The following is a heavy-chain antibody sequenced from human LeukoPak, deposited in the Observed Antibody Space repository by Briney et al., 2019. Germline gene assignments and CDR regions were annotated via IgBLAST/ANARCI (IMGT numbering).Heavy chain of an antibody. Sequence: HGESLPISCQGSGSSFTSYWISGVRQLPGKGLEGMGRIDTSESYTNYSPSFQGHVTISADKSISTAYLQWSSLKASDTAMYYCARGGAVERYCSSTSCYWVDAFDIWGQGTMVTVSS. V-gene: IGHV5-10-1*01. CDR1: GSSFTSYW. D-gene: IGHD2-2*01. CDR2: IDTSESYT. J-gene: IGHJ3*02. CDR3: ARGGAVERYCSSTSCYWVDAFDI.